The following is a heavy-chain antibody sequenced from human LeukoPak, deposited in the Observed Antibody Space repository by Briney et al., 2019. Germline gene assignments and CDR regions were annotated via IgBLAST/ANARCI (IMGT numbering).Heavy chain of an antibody. D-gene: IGHD1-26*01. CDR2: IIPIFGTA. V-gene: IGHV1-69*13. CDR1: GGSFISYA. Sequence: ASVKVSCKASGGSFISYAINWVRQAPGQGLEWMGGIIPIFGTANYAQKFQGRVTITADESTSTAYMELSSLRSEDTAVYYCARGQTWELLSYFDYWGQGTLVTVSS. CDR3: ARGQTWELLSYFDY. J-gene: IGHJ4*02.